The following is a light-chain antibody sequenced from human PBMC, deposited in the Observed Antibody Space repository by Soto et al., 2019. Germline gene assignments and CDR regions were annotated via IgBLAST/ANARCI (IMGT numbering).Light chain of an antibody. CDR1: GSDVGAYNL. Sequence: QSVLPQPASVSGSPGQSITISCTGTGSDVGAYNLVSWYQQHPGKAPKLIICDVNTRPSGISNRFSGSKSGNTASLTISGLQAEDEADYYCSSFTGTSYVFGTGTKVTVL. CDR2: DVN. CDR3: SSFTGTSYV. J-gene: IGLJ1*01. V-gene: IGLV2-14*02.